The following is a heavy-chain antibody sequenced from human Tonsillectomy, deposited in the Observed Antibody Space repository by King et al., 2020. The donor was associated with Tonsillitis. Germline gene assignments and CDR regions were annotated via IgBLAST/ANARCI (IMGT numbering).Heavy chain of an antibody. CDR3: AKDLYYDYVWGSYSIDY. D-gene: IGHD3-16*01. J-gene: IGHJ4*02. CDR1: GFTFSSYG. CDR2: IRYDGSDK. V-gene: IGHV3-30*02. Sequence: QLVQSGGGVVQPGGSLRLSCAASGFTFSSYGMHWVRQAPGKGLEWVAFIRYDGSDKYYADSVKGRFTISRDNSKNTLYLQMNSLRTEDTAVYYCAKDLYYDYVWGSYSIDYWGQGTLVTVSS.